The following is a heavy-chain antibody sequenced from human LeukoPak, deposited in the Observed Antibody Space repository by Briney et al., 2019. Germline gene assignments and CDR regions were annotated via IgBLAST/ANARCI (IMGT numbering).Heavy chain of an antibody. V-gene: IGHV1-2*02. J-gene: IGHJ5*02. Sequence: ASVKISCKASGYTFTGYYMHWVRQAPGQGLEWMGWINPNSGGTNYAQKFQGRVTMTRDTSISTAYMELSRLRSDDTAVYYCARDLLPGGGGVDNWFDPWGQGTLVTVSS. D-gene: IGHD2-8*02. CDR3: ARDLLPGGGGVDNWFDP. CDR1: GYTFTGYY. CDR2: INPNSGGT.